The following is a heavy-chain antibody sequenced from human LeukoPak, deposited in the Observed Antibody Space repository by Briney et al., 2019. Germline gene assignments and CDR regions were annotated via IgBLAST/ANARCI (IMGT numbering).Heavy chain of an antibody. Sequence: SETLSLTCTVSGGSISSSSYYWGWIRQPPGKGLEWIGSIYYSGSTYYNPSLKSRVTISVDTSKNQFSLKLSSVTAADTAVYYCARGQLYFDWLLSHRRYYFDYWGQGTLVTVSS. CDR2: IYYSGST. J-gene: IGHJ4*02. V-gene: IGHV4-39*07. CDR3: ARGQLYFDWLLSHRRYYFDY. D-gene: IGHD3-9*01. CDR1: GGSISSSSYY.